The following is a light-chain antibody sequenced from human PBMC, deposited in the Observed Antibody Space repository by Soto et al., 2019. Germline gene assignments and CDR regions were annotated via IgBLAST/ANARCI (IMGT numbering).Light chain of an antibody. V-gene: IGLV1-47*01. J-gene: IGLJ3*02. CDR1: TPNLGSNY. Sequence: QSGLTQPPSASGTPGQRVIISCSGKTPNLGSNYVYWYRHLPGTAPQLLIYRNNQRPSGVPDRFSGSKSRTSASLAISGLRSEDEAGYSCASWEDSLSVRVVGGGTTLTVL. CDR3: ASWEDSLSVRV. CDR2: RNN.